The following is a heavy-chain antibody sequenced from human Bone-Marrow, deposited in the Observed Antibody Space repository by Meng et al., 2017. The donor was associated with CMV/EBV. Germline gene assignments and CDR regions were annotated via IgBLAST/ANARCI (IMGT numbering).Heavy chain of an antibody. CDR2: NSTYNGNA. CDR1: GYTFPTYG. J-gene: IGHJ4*02. D-gene: IGHD3-10*01. V-gene: IGHV1-18*01. CDR3: ARVNPTRGVDY. Sequence: ASVKVSCKTSGYTFPTYGVSWVRQAPGQGLEWMGWNSTYNGNANYAQKFQGRVSMTKDTATTTGHMELRTLRPDDTAVYYCARVNPTRGVDYWGQGTLVTVSS.